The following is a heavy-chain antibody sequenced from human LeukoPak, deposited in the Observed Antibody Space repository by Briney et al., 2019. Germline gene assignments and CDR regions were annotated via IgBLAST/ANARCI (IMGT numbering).Heavy chain of an antibody. V-gene: IGHV4-38-2*01. D-gene: IGHD2-21*02. J-gene: IGHJ2*01. CDR2: IYHSGST. CDR3: ARGTGGDKEGVTAPGYFDL. Sequence: PSETLSLTCAVSGYSISSGYYWGWIRQPPGKGLEWIGSIYHSGSTYYNPSLKSRVTISVDTSKNQFSLKLSSVTAADTAVYYCARGTGGDKEGVTAPGYFDLWGRGTLVTVSS. CDR1: GYSISSGYY.